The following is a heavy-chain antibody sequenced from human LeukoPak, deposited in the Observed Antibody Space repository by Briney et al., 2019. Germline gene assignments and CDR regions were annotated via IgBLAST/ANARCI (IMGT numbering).Heavy chain of an antibody. CDR1: GGTFSNYA. D-gene: IGHD6-13*01. CDR2: IIPIFGSA. CDR3: ARGPTRYSSSWYPFFDY. J-gene: IGHJ4*02. V-gene: IGHV1-69*01. Sequence: GSSVKVSCKASGGTFSNYAISWVRQAPGQGLEWMGGIIPIFGSANYAQKFQGRVTITADESTSTAYMELSSLRSEDTAVYYCARGPTRYSSSWYPFFDYWGQGTLVTVSS.